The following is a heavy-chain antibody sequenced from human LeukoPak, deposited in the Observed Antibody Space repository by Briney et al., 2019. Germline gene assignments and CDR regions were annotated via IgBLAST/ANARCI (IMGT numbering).Heavy chain of an antibody. CDR3: ATSGGFNSPRHY. Sequence: SETLSLTCSVSGDSISSYFWAWIRQPPGKGLEWIGYVCYNGTTNCNPSLRNRVAISIDTSKSQFSLKLNSATAADTAVYYCATSGGFNSPRHYWGQGTLVTVSS. CDR2: VCYNGTT. D-gene: IGHD3-16*01. J-gene: IGHJ4*02. CDR1: GDSISSYF. V-gene: IGHV4-59*01.